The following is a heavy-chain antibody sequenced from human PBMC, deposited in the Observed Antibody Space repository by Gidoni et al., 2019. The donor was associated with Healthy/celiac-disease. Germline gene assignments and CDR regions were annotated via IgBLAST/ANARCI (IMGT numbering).Heavy chain of an antibody. CDR2: IYWNDDK. D-gene: IGHD3-22*01. J-gene: IGHJ5*02. V-gene: IGHV2-5*01. Sequence: QITLKESGPTLVKPTQTLTLTCTFSGFSLSTSGVGVGWIRQPPGKALEWLALIYWNDDKRYSPSLKSRLTITKDTSKNQVVLTMTNMDPVDTATNYCAHCSYYYDSSGYYPRDWFDPWGQGTLVTVSS. CDR3: AHCSYYYDSSGYYPRDWFDP. CDR1: GFSLSTSGVG.